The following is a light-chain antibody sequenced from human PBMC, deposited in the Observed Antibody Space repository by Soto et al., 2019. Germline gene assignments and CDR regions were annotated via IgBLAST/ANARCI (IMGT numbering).Light chain of an antibody. J-gene: IGLJ3*02. V-gene: IGLV1-40*01. Sequence: QSVLTQPPSMSGAPGQRVTISCTGSSSNIGGGYDVHWYQQVAGTAPKLLVYGNINRPSRVPDRFSGSKSGTSASLDITELQAEDEADYYCQSYASSLSAWVFGGGTKVTVL. CDR1: SSNIGGGYD. CDR2: GNI. CDR3: QSYASSLSAWV.